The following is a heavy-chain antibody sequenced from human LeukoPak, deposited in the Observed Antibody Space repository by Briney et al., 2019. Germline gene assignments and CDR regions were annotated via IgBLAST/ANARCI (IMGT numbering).Heavy chain of an antibody. CDR1: GFTFSSYW. J-gene: IGHJ3*02. CDR2: INADETVK. CDR3: ARDLSPSTRASYWDAFDI. D-gene: IGHD2-2*01. V-gene: IGHV3-7*01. Sequence: TGGSLRLSCVASGFTFSSYWMTWVRQAPGKGLEWVANINADETVKYCVDSVSGRFTISRDNAKNSVYLQMNSLRVEDTAVYYCARDLSPSTRASYWDAFDIWGQGTMVTVSS.